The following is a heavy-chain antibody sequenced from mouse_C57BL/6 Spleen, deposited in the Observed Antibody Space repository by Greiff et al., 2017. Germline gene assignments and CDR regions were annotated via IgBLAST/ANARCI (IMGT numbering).Heavy chain of an antibody. Sequence: VQLQQSGPVLARPGASVKMSCKTSGYTFTSYWMHWVKQRPGQGLEWLGAICPGNSDTSYNQQFKGKAKLTAGTSASTAYMELNSLTNEDSAVYYCTSYYDDTTGSYYAMDDWGQGTSVTVSS. CDR2: ICPGNSDT. V-gene: IGHV1-5*01. J-gene: IGHJ4*01. CDR3: TSYYDDTTGSYYAMDD. D-gene: IGHD1-1*01. CDR1: GYTFTSYW.